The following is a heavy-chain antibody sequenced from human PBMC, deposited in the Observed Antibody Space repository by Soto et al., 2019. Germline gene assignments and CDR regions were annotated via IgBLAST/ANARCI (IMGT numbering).Heavy chain of an antibody. D-gene: IGHD2-15*01. V-gene: IGHV3-33*01. CDR3: AREGCSGGSCYSGFDY. Sequence: QVQLVESGGGVVQPGRSLRLSCAASGFTFSSYGMHWVRQAPGKGLEWMAVIWYDGSNKYYADSVKGRFTISRDNSKNTLYLQMNSLRAEDTAVYYCAREGCSGGSCYSGFDYWGQGTLVTVSS. CDR1: GFTFSSYG. J-gene: IGHJ4*02. CDR2: IWYDGSNK.